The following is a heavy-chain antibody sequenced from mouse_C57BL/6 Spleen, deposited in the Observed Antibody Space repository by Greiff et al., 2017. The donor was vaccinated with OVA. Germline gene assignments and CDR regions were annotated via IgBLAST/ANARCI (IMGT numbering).Heavy chain of an antibody. D-gene: IGHD4-1*01. CDR2: IDPNSGGT. J-gene: IGHJ4*01. V-gene: IGHV1-72*01. CDR1: GYTFTSYW. Sequence: QVQLQQPGAELVKPGASVKLSCKASGYTFTSYWMHWVKQRPGRGLEWIGKIDPNSGGTKYNEKFKSKATLTVDKPSSTAYMQLSSLASEDSAVYYGASRELLTGNAMDYWGQGTSVTVSS. CDR3: ASRELLTGNAMDY.